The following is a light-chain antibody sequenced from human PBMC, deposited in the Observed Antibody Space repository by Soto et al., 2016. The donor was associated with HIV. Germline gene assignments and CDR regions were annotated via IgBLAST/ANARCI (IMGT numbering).Light chain of an antibody. CDR2: GNG. J-gene: IGLJ2*01. Sequence: SYVLTQTPSVSVAPGQTARIPCQGDNIGIKHVHWYRQMAGQAPVLVVYGNGDRPSGIPERFSGFKSGTTATLTISRVEAGDEADYYCQVWDATHDLLVVFGGGTKLTVL. CDR1: NIGIKH. CDR3: QVWDATHDLLVV. V-gene: IGLV3-21*02.